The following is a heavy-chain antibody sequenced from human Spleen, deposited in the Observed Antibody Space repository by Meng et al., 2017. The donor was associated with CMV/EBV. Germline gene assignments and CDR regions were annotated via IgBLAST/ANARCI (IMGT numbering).Heavy chain of an antibody. V-gene: IGHV4-59*01. CDR1: GGSISSYY. CDR2: IYYSGST. CDR3: ARVLPGARYFDY. Sequence: LRLSCTVSGGSISSYYWSWIRQPPGKGLEWIGYIYYSGSTNYNPSLKSRVTISVDTSKNQFSLKLSSVTAADTAVYYCARVLPGARYFDYWGQGTLVTVSS. D-gene: IGHD1-14*01. J-gene: IGHJ4*02.